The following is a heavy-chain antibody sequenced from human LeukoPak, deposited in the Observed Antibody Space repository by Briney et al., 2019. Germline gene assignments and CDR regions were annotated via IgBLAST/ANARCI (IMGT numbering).Heavy chain of an antibody. Sequence: PGGSLRLSCAASGFTVSSNYMIWVRQAPGKGLEWVSVIYSGGSTYYADSVRGRFTISRDNSKNTLYLQMNSPRAEDTAVYYCARGSLDSGSYYAGYWGQGTLVTVSS. CDR2: IYSGGST. J-gene: IGHJ4*02. CDR1: GFTVSSNY. CDR3: ARGSLDSGSYYAGY. V-gene: IGHV3-53*01. D-gene: IGHD3-10*01.